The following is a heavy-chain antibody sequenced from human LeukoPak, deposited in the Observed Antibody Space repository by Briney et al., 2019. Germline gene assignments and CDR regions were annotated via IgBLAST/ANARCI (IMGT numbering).Heavy chain of an antibody. CDR3: AKEGGTYDFFGGFFDY. D-gene: IGHD3-3*01. Sequence: GGSLRLSCSASGFTFSSYAMSWVRQAPGKGLEWVSVISGSGGSIYYADSVKGRFTISRDNPKNTLYLQMNSLRAEDTAIYYCAKEGGTYDFFGGFFDYWGQGTLVTVSS. J-gene: IGHJ4*02. CDR1: GFTFSSYA. CDR2: ISGSGGSI. V-gene: IGHV3-23*01.